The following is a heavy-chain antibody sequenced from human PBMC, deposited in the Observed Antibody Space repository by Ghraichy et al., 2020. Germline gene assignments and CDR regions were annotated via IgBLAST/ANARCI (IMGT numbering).Heavy chain of an antibody. J-gene: IGHJ4*02. CDR3: GRFRPFDY. V-gene: IGHV3-7*01. CDR1: GFTFTSYW. CDR2: INQDGSEK. Sequence: LSLTCATSGFTFTSYWMSWVRQAPGKGLEWMANINQDGSEKYYVESVKGRFDISRDNAKDSLYLQIDSLRADDTAVYYCGRFRPFDYLGQGTLITVSS.